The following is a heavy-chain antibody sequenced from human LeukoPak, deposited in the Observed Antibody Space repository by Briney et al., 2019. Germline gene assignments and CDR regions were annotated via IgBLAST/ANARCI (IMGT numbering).Heavy chain of an antibody. J-gene: IGHJ6*03. CDR2: NDYSGST. CDR3: ARGATFRGTYYMDV. CDR1: GGPISTHY. D-gene: IGHD3-10*01. Sequence: SETLPLTCIVSGGPISTHYWSWSRQPPGKGLEWIGYNDYSGSTNYNPSLKSRVTISVDTSKNQFSLKLNSVTAADTAVYYCARGATFRGTYYMDVWGKGTTVTVSS. V-gene: IGHV4-59*11.